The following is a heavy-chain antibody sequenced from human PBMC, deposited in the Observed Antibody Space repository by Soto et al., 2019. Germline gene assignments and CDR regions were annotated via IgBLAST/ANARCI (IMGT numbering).Heavy chain of an antibody. CDR1: GVSITTTNW. CDR3: ARAGYDNCGDSKSYYYYNV. Sequence: QVQLQESGPGLVRPSGTLSLTCAVSGVSITTTNWWRGVRQFPGKGLDWIGEVYHRGSASYNPSLNVRVTMSVEKTKNHCSMKLTSVTASETATYYCARAGYDNCGDSKSYYYYNVWGRGTRVTVSS. D-gene: IGHD3-9*01. V-gene: IGHV4-4*02. J-gene: IGHJ2*01. CDR2: VYHRGSA.